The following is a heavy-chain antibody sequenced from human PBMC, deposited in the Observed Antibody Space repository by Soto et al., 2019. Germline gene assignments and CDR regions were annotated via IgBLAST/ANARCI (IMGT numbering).Heavy chain of an antibody. CDR3: ASLPYHNSYSGFDY. V-gene: IGHV3-74*01. D-gene: IGHD1-26*01. CDR2: INSDGSST. Sequence: LRLCCAASGFTFSSYWMRWVRQAPGKGLAWVSRINSDGSSTSYADSVKGQVTISADKSSSTAYLRWSSLKASDTAIYYCASLPYHNSYSGFDYWGQGTPVTVSS. CDR1: GFTFSSYW. J-gene: IGHJ4*02.